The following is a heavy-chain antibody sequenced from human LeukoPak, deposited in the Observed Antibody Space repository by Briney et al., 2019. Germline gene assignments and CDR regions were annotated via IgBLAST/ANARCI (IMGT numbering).Heavy chain of an antibody. Sequence: SETLSLTRTVSGGSISSSSYYWGWIRQPPGKGLEWIGSIYYSGSTYYNPSLKSRVTISVDTSKNQFSLRLSSVTAADTAVYYCARVTSGYYFDYWGQGTLVTVSS. CDR1: GGSISSSSYY. D-gene: IGHD3-16*01. V-gene: IGHV4-39*07. J-gene: IGHJ4*02. CDR3: ARVTSGYYFDY. CDR2: IYYSGST.